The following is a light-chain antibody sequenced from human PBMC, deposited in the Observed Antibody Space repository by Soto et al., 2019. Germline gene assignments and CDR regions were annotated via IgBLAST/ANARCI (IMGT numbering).Light chain of an antibody. CDR1: SSDVGTYNL. Sequence: QSALTQPASVSGSPGQSITISCTGTSSDVGTYNLVSWYQQYPGKAPKLMIFGDTKRPSGVSNRFSGSKSGNTASLTISGLQDDDEADYYCCSYAGNSTFVFGSGTK. CDR2: GDT. CDR3: CSYAGNSTFV. J-gene: IGLJ1*01. V-gene: IGLV2-23*01.